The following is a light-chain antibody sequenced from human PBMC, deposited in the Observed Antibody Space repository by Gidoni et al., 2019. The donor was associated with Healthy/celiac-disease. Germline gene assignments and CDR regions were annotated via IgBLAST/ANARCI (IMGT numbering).Light chain of an antibody. CDR3: QVWDSSSDHVV. CDR2: DDS. Sequence: SYVLTQPPTVSAAPGQTARITCRGNNIGSKSVHWYQQKPGQAPVLVVYDDSDRPSGIPERFSGSNSGNTATLTISRVEAGDEADYYCQVWDSSSDHVVFGGGTKLTVL. J-gene: IGLJ2*01. CDR1: NIGSKS. V-gene: IGLV3-21*02.